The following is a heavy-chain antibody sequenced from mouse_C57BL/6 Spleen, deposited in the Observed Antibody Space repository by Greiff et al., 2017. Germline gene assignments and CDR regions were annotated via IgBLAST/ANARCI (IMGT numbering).Heavy chain of an antibody. Sequence: QVQLQQPGAELVKPGASVKLSCKASGYTFTSYWMHWVKQRPGQGLEWIGMILPNSGSTNYNEKFKSKATLTVDKSSSTDYMQLSNLASEDSAVYCCARDITTVVATGDYWGQGTSVTVSS. D-gene: IGHD1-1*01. CDR1: GYTFTSYW. CDR2: ILPNSGST. CDR3: ARDITTVVATGDY. V-gene: IGHV1-64*01. J-gene: IGHJ4*01.